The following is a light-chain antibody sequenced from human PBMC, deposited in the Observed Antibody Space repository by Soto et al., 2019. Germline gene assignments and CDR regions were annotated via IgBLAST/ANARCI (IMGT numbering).Light chain of an antibody. CDR3: QSYDSCLSGYV. CDR2: GTS. V-gene: IGLV1-40*01. CDR1: SSNIWAGYD. Sequence: QSVVTQPPSVSAAPVQRGTISCTGSSSNIWAGYDVHWYQQLPGTTPKLLIYGTSTRPSGLPDRFSGSKSGTSASLDITGLQAEDEADYCCQSYDSCLSGYVFGTGTKVTVL. J-gene: IGLJ1*01.